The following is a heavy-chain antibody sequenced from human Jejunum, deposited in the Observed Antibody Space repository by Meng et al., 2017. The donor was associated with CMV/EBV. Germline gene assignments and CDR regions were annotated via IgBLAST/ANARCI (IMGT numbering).Heavy chain of an antibody. J-gene: IGHJ4*02. D-gene: IGHD3-3*01. V-gene: IGHV4-30-4*08. Sequence: VHLPAPWPRPVKPSPTLSLSCSFSGHSIGRGDFSSPSIPQPPGKGLEWIRYLHDTGSTYYNPSLKSRVDISLGTSRNHFSLTLSSVTAEDTAVYFCARGSIFVSFDSWGQGTLVTVSS. CDR2: LHDTGST. CDR1: GHSIGRGDFS. CDR3: ARGSIFVSFDS.